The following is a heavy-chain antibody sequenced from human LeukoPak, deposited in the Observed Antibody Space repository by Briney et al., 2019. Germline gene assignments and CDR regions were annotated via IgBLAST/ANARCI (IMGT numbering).Heavy chain of an antibody. D-gene: IGHD5-18*01. CDR1: GYTFTSYY. J-gene: IGHJ4*02. CDR3: ARGRILGTAMVGY. Sequence: ASVKVSCKASGYTFTSYYMHWVRQAPGQGLEWMGWINPNSGGTNYAQKFQGRVTMTRDTSVSTVYMELSRLRSDDTAVYYCARGRILGTAMVGYWGQGTLVTVSS. CDR2: INPNSGGT. V-gene: IGHV1-2*02.